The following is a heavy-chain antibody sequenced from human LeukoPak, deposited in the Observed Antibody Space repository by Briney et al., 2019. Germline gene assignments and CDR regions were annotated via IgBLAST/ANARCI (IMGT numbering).Heavy chain of an antibody. CDR1: GFTFSSYA. J-gene: IGHJ4*02. CDR2: ISYDGSNK. Sequence: GRSLRLSCAASGFTFSSYAMHWIRQVPGKGLEWVAVISYDGSNKYYADSVKGRFTISRDNSKNTLYLQMNSLRAEDTAVYYCASQIFSDYYGSGSYPDYWGQGTLVTVSS. CDR3: ASQIFSDYYGSGSYPDY. V-gene: IGHV3-30*04. D-gene: IGHD3-10*01.